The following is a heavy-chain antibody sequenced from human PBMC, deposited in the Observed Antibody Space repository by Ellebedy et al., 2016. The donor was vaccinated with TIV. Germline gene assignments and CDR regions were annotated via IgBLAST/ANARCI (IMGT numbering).Heavy chain of an antibody. Sequence: GESLKISCAASGFTFSSNAMSWVRQAPGKGLEWISSITSSGDNTYYADSVKGRFTISRDNSKSTLDLQMNSLRAEDTAVYYCARDPVGVGPAFDIWGQGTMVTVSS. D-gene: IGHD4-23*01. CDR2: ITSSGDNT. V-gene: IGHV3-23*01. CDR3: ARDPVGVGPAFDI. J-gene: IGHJ3*02. CDR1: GFTFSSNA.